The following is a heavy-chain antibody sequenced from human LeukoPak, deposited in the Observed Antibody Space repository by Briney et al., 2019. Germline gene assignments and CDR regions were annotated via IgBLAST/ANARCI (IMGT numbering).Heavy chain of an antibody. CDR2: INPNSGGT. V-gene: IGHV1-2*02. CDR1: GYTFTGYY. Sequence: ASVKVSCKASGYTFTGYYMHWVRQAPGQGLEWMGWINPNSGGTNYAQKFQGGVTMTRDTSISTAYMELSSLRSEDTAVYYCARVSNYYDSSDYIGDAFDIWGQGTMVTVSS. D-gene: IGHD3-22*01. J-gene: IGHJ3*02. CDR3: ARVSNYYDSSDYIGDAFDI.